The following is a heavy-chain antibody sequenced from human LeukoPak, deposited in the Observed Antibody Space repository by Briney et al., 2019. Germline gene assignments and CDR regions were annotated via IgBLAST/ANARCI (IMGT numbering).Heavy chain of an antibody. CDR1: GGSISSGGYY. J-gene: IGHJ5*02. CDR3: ARGNIVGAAGQFDP. V-gene: IGHV4-31*03. Sequence: SQTLSLTCTVSGGSISSGGYYWSWIRQHPGKGLEWIGYIYYSGSTKYNPSLKSRVTISVDTSKNQLSLKLSSVTAADTAVYYCARGNIVGAAGQFDPWGQGTLVTVSS. CDR2: IYYSGST. D-gene: IGHD1-26*01.